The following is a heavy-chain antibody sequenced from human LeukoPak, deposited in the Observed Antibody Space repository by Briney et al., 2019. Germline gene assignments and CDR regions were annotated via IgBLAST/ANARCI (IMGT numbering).Heavy chain of an antibody. CDR3: AKSALTMVRGVLITVWFDP. D-gene: IGHD3-10*01. CDR1: GYSFTGYY. Sequence: ASVKVSCKASGYSFTGYYIHWVRQAPGQGLEWMGWINPNSGDTNYAQIFQGRVTMTRDTSISTAYMELGRLRSDDTAIYYCAKSALTMVRGVLITVWFDPWGQGTLVTVSS. CDR2: INPNSGDT. V-gene: IGHV1-2*02. J-gene: IGHJ5*02.